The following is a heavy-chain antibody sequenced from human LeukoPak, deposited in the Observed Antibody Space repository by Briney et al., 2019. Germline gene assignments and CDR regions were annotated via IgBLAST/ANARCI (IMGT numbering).Heavy chain of an antibody. V-gene: IGHV3-15*01. CDR3: TTDPMQWLVRTRDY. CDR1: GFTFSNAW. Sequence: GGSLRLSCAASGFTFSNAWMSWVRQAPGKGLEWVGRIKSKTDGGTTDYAAPVKGRFTISRDDSKNTLYLQMNSLKTEDTAVYYCTTDPMQWLVRTRDYWGQGTLVTVSS. D-gene: IGHD6-19*01. CDR2: IKSKTDGGTT. J-gene: IGHJ4*02.